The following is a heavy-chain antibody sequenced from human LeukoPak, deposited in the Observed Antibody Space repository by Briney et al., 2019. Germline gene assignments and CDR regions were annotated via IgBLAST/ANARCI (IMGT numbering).Heavy chain of an antibody. CDR2: INHSGST. J-gene: IGHJ4*02. Sequence: SETLSLTCAVYGGSFSGYYWSWIRQPPGKGLEWIGEINHSGSTNYNPSLKSRVTISVDTSKNQFSLKLSSVTAADTAVYYCARDRFDSSGEIPWGQGTLVTVSS. CDR3: ARDRFDSSGEIP. V-gene: IGHV4-34*01. CDR1: GGSFSGYY. D-gene: IGHD3-22*01.